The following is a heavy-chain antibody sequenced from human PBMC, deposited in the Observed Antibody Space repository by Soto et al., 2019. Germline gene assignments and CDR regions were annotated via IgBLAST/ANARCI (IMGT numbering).Heavy chain of an antibody. J-gene: IGHJ5*02. CDR2: IYPGDSDT. V-gene: IGHV5-51*01. CDR3: ARHKYYYDSSGHPNWFDP. Sequence: GESLKISCKGSGYSFTSYWIGWVRQMPGKGLEWMGIIYPGDSDTRYSPSFQGQVPISADKSISTAYLQWSSLKASDTAMYYCARHKYYYDSSGHPNWFDPWGQGTLVTVSS. D-gene: IGHD3-22*01. CDR1: GYSFTSYW.